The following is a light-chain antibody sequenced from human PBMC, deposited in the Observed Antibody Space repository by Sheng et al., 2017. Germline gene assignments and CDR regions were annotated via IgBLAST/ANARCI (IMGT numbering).Light chain of an antibody. V-gene: IGKV1-16*01. CDR2: DTY. J-gene: IGKJ4*01. CDR1: QDIDNK. CDR3: QQRSNWPLT. Sequence: DIQMTQSPSSLSASVGDRVTITCRGSQDIDNKLAWFQQKPGKAPKSLIYDTYTLQSGVPSRFNNSGSGADFTLTISSLEPEDFAVYYCQQRSNWPLTFGGGTKVEIK.